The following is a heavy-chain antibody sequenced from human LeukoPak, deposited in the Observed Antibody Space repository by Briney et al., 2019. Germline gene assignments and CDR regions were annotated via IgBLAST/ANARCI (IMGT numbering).Heavy chain of an antibody. CDR2: IYYTGKT. D-gene: IGHD3-10*01. Sequence: SETLSLTCTVSGDSVSNGNYYWSWLRQPPGKALEWIGYIYYTGKTYYNPSLEGRVTILVDTSRNHFSVKLSSVTAADTAVYYCARSQNYYGSGDYWGQGTLVTVSS. CDR3: ARSQNYYGSGDY. V-gene: IGHV4-61*03. CDR1: GDSVSNGNYY. J-gene: IGHJ4*02.